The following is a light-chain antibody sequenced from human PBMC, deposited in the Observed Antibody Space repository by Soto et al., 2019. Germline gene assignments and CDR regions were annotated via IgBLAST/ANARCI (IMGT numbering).Light chain of an antibody. V-gene: IGKV1-39*01. Sequence: DIQMTQSPSSLSAAVGERVTITCRASQSITRYINWYQQKVGKAPKLLISTTSSLESGVPLRFSGSGFGTDFTLTINSIQPEDFATYYCQQTYSIPQTFGQGTKVAIK. CDR1: QSITRY. J-gene: IGKJ1*01. CDR3: QQTYSIPQT. CDR2: TTS.